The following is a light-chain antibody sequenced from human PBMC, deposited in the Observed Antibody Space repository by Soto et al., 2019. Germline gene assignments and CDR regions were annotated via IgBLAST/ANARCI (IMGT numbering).Light chain of an antibody. CDR1: QTISSW. Sequence: DIQMTQSPSTLSASVGDRVTITCRFSQTISSWLAWYQQKPGKAPKLLIYKASTLKSGVPSRFSGSGSGTEFTLTISSLQSEDFAVYYCQQYNNWPPITFGQGTRLEIK. V-gene: IGKV1-5*03. J-gene: IGKJ5*01. CDR2: KAS. CDR3: QQYNNWPPIT.